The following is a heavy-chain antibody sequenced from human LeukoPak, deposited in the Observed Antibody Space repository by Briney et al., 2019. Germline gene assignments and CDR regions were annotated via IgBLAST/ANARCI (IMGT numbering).Heavy chain of an antibody. V-gene: IGHV3-48*03. D-gene: IGHD2/OR15-2a*01. CDR1: GFTFSNYE. CDR3: ARSGLSRFGF. Sequence: GGSLRLSCAASGFTFSNYEMNWVRRAPGKGLEWVSYISGSGKNIYYADSVKGRFTISRDNAKNSLYLQMNSLRAEDTAVYYCARSGLSRFGFWGQGTLVTVSS. J-gene: IGHJ4*02. CDR2: ISGSGKNI.